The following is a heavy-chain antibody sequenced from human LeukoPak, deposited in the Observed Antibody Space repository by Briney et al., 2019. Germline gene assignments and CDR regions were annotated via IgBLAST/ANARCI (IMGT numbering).Heavy chain of an antibody. CDR3: ATDLARVPAARSFDY. CDR1: GYTLTELS. CDR2: FDPEDGET. V-gene: IGHV1-24*01. J-gene: IGHJ4*02. D-gene: IGHD2-2*01. Sequence: ASVKVSCKVSGYTLTELSMHWVRQAPGKGLEWMGGFDPEDGETIYAQKFQGRVTMTEDTSTDTAYMELSSLRSEDTAAYYCATDLARVPAARSFDYWGQGTLVTVSS.